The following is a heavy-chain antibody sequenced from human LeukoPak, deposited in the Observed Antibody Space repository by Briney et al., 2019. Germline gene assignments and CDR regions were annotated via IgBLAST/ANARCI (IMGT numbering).Heavy chain of an antibody. V-gene: IGHV3-33*01. CDR1: GFSFSNHG. Sequence: PGGSLRLSCAASGFSFSNHGMHWVRQAPGKRLEWVADIWDDGNNKRYANSVNGRFTISRDNSENTLYLQMNGLTAEDTAMYYCARDSYQDYYGRFDPWGQGTLVIVSS. CDR2: IWDDGNNK. CDR3: ARDSYQDYYGRFDP. D-gene: IGHD3-10*01. J-gene: IGHJ5*02.